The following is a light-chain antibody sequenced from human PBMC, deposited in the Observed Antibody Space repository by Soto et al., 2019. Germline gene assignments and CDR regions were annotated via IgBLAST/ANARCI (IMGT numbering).Light chain of an antibody. CDR2: KAS. V-gene: IGKV1-5*03. CDR1: QTISSF. J-gene: IGKJ1*01. Sequence: DIRMTQSPSTLSGSVGDRVTITCRASQTISSFLAWYQQKPGKAPKLLIYKASTLKSGVPSRFSGSGSGTEFTLTISSLQPDDFATYYCQHYNSYSEAFGQGTKVDIK. CDR3: QHYNSYSEA.